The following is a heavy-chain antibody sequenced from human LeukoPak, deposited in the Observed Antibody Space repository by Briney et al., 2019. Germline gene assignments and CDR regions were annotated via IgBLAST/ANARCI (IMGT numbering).Heavy chain of an antibody. CDR3: ASLQSPGSSWYEVFDY. J-gene: IGHJ4*02. Sequence: GRSLRLSCAVSGIIFSDYAMNWVRQAPGKGLEWVSYISSSSSTIYYADSVKGRFTISRDNAKNSLYLQMNSLRDEDTAVYYCASLQSPGSSWYEVFDYWGQGTLVTVSS. D-gene: IGHD6-13*01. CDR1: GIIFSDYA. V-gene: IGHV3-48*02. CDR2: ISSSSSTI.